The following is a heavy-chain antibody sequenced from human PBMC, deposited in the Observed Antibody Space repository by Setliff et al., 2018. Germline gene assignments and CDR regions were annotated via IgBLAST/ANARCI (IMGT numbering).Heavy chain of an antibody. D-gene: IGHD1-1*01. CDR2: IFYSDTA. J-gene: IGHJ4*02. CDR3: ARTGTYRYFDY. CDR1: GGSIGPHY. V-gene: IGHV4-59*08. Sequence: SETLSLTCTVSGGSIGPHYWSWIRQAPGKGLEWIGHIFYSDTAKYNPSLESRAAISVDSSKNQFSLKLSSVTAADTAVYYCARTGTYRYFDYWGQGTRVTVSS.